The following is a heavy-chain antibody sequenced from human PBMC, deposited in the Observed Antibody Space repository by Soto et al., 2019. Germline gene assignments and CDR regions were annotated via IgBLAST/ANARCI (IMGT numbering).Heavy chain of an antibody. CDR1: GFTFSTYG. V-gene: IGHV3-30*18. CDR3: AKGFSYSVIDY. D-gene: IGHD5-18*01. J-gene: IGHJ4*02. CDR2: ISYDGSNK. Sequence: QVQLVESGGGVVQPGRSLRLSCAASGFTFSTYGMHWVRQAPGKGLAWVAVISYDGSNKYYADSVKGRFTISRDNSKNTLYLQMSSLTAEDTAVYYCAKGFSYSVIDYWGQGTLVTVSS.